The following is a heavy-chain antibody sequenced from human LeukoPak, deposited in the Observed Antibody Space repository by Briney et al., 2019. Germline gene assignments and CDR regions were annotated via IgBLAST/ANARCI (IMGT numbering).Heavy chain of an antibody. CDR2: IYYIGST. V-gene: IGHV4-59*01. CDR1: GGSISSYY. J-gene: IGHJ6*04. CDR3: ALLAVAGTRGGYYYYGMDV. D-gene: IGHD6-19*01. Sequence: SETLSLTCTVSGGSISSYYWGWIRQPPGKGLEWIGYIYYIGSTNYNPSLKSRVTISVDTSKNQFSLKLSSVSAADTAVYYCALLAVAGTRGGYYYYGMDVWGKGTTVTVSS.